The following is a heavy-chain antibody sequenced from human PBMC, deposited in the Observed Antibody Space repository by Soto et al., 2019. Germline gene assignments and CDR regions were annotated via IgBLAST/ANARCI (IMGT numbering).Heavy chain of an antibody. J-gene: IGHJ5*02. Sequence: QVHLVQSGAEVKKPGASVKVSCEASGYSFTDYYMHWVRQAPGQGLEWTGWINTKTGGTNYAQRVQGRVTMTGDTSINTAYMELSRLRSDDTALYYCARVGPTGWFDPWGQGTVVTVSS. CDR3: ARVGPTGWFDP. CDR1: GYSFTDYY. V-gene: IGHV1-2*02. CDR2: INTKTGGT.